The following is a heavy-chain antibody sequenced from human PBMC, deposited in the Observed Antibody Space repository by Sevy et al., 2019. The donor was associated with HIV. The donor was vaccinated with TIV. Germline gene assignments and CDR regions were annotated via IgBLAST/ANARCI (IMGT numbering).Heavy chain of an antibody. Sequence: GGSLRLSCAASGFPFSNYAMSWVRQAPGKGLEWVSNLIGGGSRTYYADSVTGRFIISRYNSRNTLYLQMNSLRAEDTAIYYCAKRRVQSGLSGGGANFGMDVCGRGTTVTVSS. J-gene: IGHJ6*02. CDR3: AKRRVQSGLSGGGANFGMDV. CDR1: GFPFSNYA. CDR2: LIGGGSRT. V-gene: IGHV3-23*01. D-gene: IGHD2-8*02.